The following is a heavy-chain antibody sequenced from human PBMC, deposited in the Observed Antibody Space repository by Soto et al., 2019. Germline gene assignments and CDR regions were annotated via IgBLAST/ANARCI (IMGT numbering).Heavy chain of an antibody. Sequence: GESLKISCEGSGYSFTSYWITWVRQMPGKGLEWMGRIDPNDSYTNYSPSFQGHVTISADKSISTAYLQWSSLKASDTAMYYCARAWVVVVPAANYYYGMDVWGQGTTVTVSS. D-gene: IGHD2-2*01. CDR2: IDPNDSYT. V-gene: IGHV5-10-1*01. CDR3: ARAWVVVVPAANYYYGMDV. CDR1: GYSFTSYW. J-gene: IGHJ6*02.